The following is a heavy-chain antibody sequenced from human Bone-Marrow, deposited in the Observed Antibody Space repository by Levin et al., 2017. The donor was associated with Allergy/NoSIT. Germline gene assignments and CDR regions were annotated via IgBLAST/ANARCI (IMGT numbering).Heavy chain of an antibody. Sequence: GSLRLSCTVSGGSISSFYWTWIRQPPGKGLEWIGYISDTGNTKYNPSVKSRVSISMDTSQNQFSLTLTSVTAADTAFYYCVRETRHWNLEAFDIWGQGTMVTVSS. CDR2: ISDTGNT. V-gene: IGHV4-59*12. CDR3: VRETRHWNLEAFDI. J-gene: IGHJ3*02. D-gene: IGHD1-1*01. CDR1: GGSISSFY.